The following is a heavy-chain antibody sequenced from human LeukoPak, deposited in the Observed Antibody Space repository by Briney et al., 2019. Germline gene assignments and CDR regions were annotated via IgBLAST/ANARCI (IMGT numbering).Heavy chain of an antibody. CDR2: ISLRGLT. D-gene: IGHD1-26*01. CDR1: GGSISGTNW. CDR3: SRESGPFSPFGF. V-gene: IGHV4-4*02. Sequence: PSGTLSLTCGVSGGSISGTNWWGWVRQPPGQGLEWIGEISLRGLTNYNPSLRSRLTMSLDESKIQVSLNLTSVTAADTAVYYCSRESGPFSPFGFWGQGTLVSVHS. J-gene: IGHJ4*02.